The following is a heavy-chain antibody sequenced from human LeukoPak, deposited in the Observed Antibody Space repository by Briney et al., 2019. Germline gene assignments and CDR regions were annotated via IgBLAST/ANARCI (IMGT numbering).Heavy chain of an antibody. J-gene: IGHJ4*02. V-gene: IGHV4-39*07. CDR1: GGSIRSSYYY. CDR3: AGFVSSSSSLVY. Sequence: SETLSLTCTVSGGSIRSSYYYWGWIRQPPGKGLEWIGSIYDSGSTYYNPSLKSRVTISVDKSKNQFSLKLSSVTAADTAVYYCAGFVSSSSSLVYWGQGTLVTVSS. D-gene: IGHD6-6*01. CDR2: IYDSGST.